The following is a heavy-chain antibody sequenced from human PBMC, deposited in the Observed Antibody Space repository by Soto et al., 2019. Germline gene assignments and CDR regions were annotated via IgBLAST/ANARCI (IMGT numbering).Heavy chain of an antibody. D-gene: IGHD3-9*01. V-gene: IGHV3-23*01. Sequence: PGGSLRLSCAASGFTFSNYAMSWVRQAPGKGQEKVSVISDSGDNTPYADSVKGRFTISRDNAENTLYLQMNSLRGEDTAVYYCAKDRRYDSLTGNLENGMDVWGQGIMVTVSS. CDR3: AKDRRYDSLTGNLENGMDV. CDR2: ISDSGDNT. CDR1: GFTFSNYA. J-gene: IGHJ6*02.